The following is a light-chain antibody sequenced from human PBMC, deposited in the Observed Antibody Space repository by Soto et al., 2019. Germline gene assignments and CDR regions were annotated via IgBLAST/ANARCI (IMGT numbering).Light chain of an antibody. J-gene: IGLJ1*01. CDR3: SCLSTTSTPMV. V-gene: IGLV2-14*01. CDR1: SSDIGLYNY. CDR2: EVN. Sequence: QSALSQPASMSGSPGQSITIPCTGASSDIGLYNYVSWYQHHPGKAPKLLISEVNIRPSGLSDRFSASKAGNTASLTIAGLQPEYEAYYYCSCLSTTSTPMVFGAGTKLTVL.